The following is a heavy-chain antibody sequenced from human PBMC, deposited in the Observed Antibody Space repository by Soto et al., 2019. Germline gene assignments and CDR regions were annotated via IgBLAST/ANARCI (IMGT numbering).Heavy chain of an antibody. V-gene: IGHV4-39*01. CDR3: ARQRDYYDTSGDSYFDY. Sequence: QLQLQESGPRLVKPSETLSLTCTVSGGSISSSSYFWGWIRQPPGKGLEWIGSIHYSGSTYYNPSLKSRVTMSVDTSKNQFSLKLTSVTAADTAVYYCARQRDYYDTSGDSYFDYWGQGTPVTVSS. J-gene: IGHJ4*02. CDR1: GGSISSSSYF. D-gene: IGHD3-22*01. CDR2: IHYSGST.